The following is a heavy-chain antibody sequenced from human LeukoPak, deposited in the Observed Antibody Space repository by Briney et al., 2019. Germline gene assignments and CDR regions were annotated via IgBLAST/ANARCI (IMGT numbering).Heavy chain of an antibody. D-gene: IGHD3-10*02. V-gene: IGHV3-48*04. CDR2: ISSSSSSSSSTI. CDR3: AEPGITMIGGV. Sequence: GGSLRLSCAASGFTFSSYSMNWVRQAPRKGLEWVSYISSSSSSSSSTIYYADSVKGRFTISRDNAKNSLYLQMNSLRAEDTAVYYCAEPGITMIGGVWGKGTTVAISS. CDR1: GFTFSSYS. J-gene: IGHJ6*04.